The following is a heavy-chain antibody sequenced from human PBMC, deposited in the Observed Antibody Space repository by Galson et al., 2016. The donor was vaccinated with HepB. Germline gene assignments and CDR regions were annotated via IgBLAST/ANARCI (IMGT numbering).Heavy chain of an antibody. D-gene: IGHD6-19*01. Sequence: TLSLTCTVSGASIATTACYWSWIRQPPGKGLEWIGYMDYSGNSYYNPSLKRRVTISIDTSKDQFSLGLSSVTAADTAVYFCARVLLSSGWYPLIYYAMDVWGQGTTVTVSS. V-gene: IGHV4-31*03. CDR1: GASIATTACY. CDR3: ARVLLSSGWYPLIYYAMDV. CDR2: MDYSGNS. J-gene: IGHJ6*02.